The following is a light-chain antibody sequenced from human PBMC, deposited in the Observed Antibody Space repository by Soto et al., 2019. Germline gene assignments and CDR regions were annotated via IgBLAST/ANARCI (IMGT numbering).Light chain of an antibody. CDR1: QTISVN. CDR3: QQYDKWPPVT. Sequence: EIVMTQSPGTLSVSPGERATLSCRASQTISVNLAWYQQKPGQAPRLLISGASTRATGIPDRFSGSGSGTEFTLTISSLQSEDVAVYYCQQYDKWPPVTFGQGTRLEIK. J-gene: IGKJ5*01. CDR2: GAS. V-gene: IGKV3-15*01.